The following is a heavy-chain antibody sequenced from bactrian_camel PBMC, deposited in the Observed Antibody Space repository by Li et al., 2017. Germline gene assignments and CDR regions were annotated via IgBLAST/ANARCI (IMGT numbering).Heavy chain of an antibody. J-gene: IGHJ4*01. CDR1: RYTYSSGC. CDR3: NMSRVGWVTEGYNY. D-gene: IGHD5*01. V-gene: IGHV3S31*01. CDR2: INQSGGLT. Sequence: VQLVESGGGSVQAGGSLRLSCAASRYTYSSGCMGWFRQAPGRGLEWVSSINQSGGLTYYADSMKGRPTISRENAQNSLYLQLNSLETEDTAMYYCNMSRVGWVTEGYNYWGQGTQVTVS.